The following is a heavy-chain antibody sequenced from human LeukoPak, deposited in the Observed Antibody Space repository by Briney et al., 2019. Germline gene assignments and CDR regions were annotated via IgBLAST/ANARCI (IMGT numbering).Heavy chain of an antibody. J-gene: IGHJ4*01. D-gene: IGHD3-22*01. V-gene: IGHV3-48*02. CDR1: GFTFSTYS. CDR3: ARDSYGSSGYYYVSHY. Sequence: GGSLRLPCAASGFTFSTYSMNWVRQAPGKGLEWVSYISYSSSAIYYADSVKGRFTISRDNAKNSLYLQMNSLRDEDTAVYYCARDSYGSSGYYYVSHYSAHGTLVTASS. CDR2: ISYSSSAI.